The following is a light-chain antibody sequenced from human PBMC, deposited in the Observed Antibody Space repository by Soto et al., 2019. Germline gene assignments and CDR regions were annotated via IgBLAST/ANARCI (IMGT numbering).Light chain of an antibody. V-gene: IGLV2-14*01. CDR3: SSYTSGSTYV. J-gene: IGLJ1*01. CDR1: NSDVGGYHY. CDR2: DVT. Sequence: QSVLTQPASVSGSPGQSITISCTGTNSDVGGYHYVSWYQQHPGKAPKLMIYDVTNRPSGVSNRFAGSRSGNTASLTISGLQADDEADYYCSSYTSGSTYVFGPGTKLTVL.